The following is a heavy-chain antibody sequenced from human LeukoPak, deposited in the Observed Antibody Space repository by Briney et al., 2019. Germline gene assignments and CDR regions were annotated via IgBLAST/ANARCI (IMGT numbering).Heavy chain of an antibody. D-gene: IGHD3-3*01. J-gene: IGHJ5*02. CDR1: GFSLFSYS. Sequence: PGGSLRLSCVASGFSLFSYSINWVRQAPGKGLEWVSSIRGNTSYIYYADSVKGRFTISRDNAENSLYLQMNSLRAEDTAVYYCQGRAMGAITIFGVEDPGAINWFDPWGQGTLVTVSS. CDR3: QGRAMGAITIFGVEDPGAINWFDP. CDR2: IRGNTSYI. V-gene: IGHV3-21*01.